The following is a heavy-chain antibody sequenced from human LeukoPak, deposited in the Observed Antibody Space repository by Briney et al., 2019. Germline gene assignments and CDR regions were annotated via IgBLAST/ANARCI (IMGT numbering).Heavy chain of an antibody. J-gene: IGHJ6*02. CDR2: IYTSGST. V-gene: IGHV4-4*07. CDR3: ARDGIVGATPLYYYYYGMDV. D-gene: IGHD1-26*01. Sequence: SETLSLTCTVSGGSISSYYWSWIRQPAGKGLEWIGRIYTSGSTNYNPSLKSRVTMSVDTSKNQFSLKLSSVTAADTAVYYCARDGIVGATPLYYYYYGMDVWGQGTTVTVSS. CDR1: GGSISSYY.